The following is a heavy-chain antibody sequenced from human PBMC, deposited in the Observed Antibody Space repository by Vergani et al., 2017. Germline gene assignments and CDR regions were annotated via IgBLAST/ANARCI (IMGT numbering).Heavy chain of an antibody. V-gene: IGHV3-15*07. D-gene: IGHD2-21*01. Sequence: EVQLVESGGGIVKPGGSLRLSCVASGFSFRNAWMNWVRRTPGKGLEWVGRIKSTFDRGTTDYAAAVKGRFTISRDDSKNTLCLQMNGLKTEDIGVYYCTTDPRYCGDGSCYWLRDHHYYGMDVWGQGTTVTVSS. CDR2: IKSTFDRGTT. CDR1: GFSFRNAW. J-gene: IGHJ6*02. CDR3: TTDPRYCGDGSCYWLRDHHYYGMDV.